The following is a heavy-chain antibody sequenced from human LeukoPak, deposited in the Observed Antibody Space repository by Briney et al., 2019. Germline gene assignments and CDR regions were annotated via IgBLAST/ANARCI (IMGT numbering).Heavy chain of an antibody. V-gene: IGHV1-2*02. Sequence: ASVKVSCKASGYTFTGYYMHWVRQAPGQGLEWMGWINLNSGGTNYAQKFQGRVTMTRDTSISTAYMELSRLRSDDTAVYYCARGAHPYYDILTGLDYWGQGTLVTVSS. CDR1: GYTFTGYY. CDR2: INLNSGGT. J-gene: IGHJ4*02. D-gene: IGHD3-9*01. CDR3: ARGAHPYYDILTGLDY.